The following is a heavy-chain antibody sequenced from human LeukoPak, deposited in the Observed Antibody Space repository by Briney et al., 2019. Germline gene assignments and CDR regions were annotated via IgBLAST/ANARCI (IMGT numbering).Heavy chain of an antibody. V-gene: IGHV3-21*01. J-gene: IGHJ6*02. CDR2: ISSSSSYI. CDR3: ARRPTGLGGYYYGMDV. Sequence: PGGSLRLSCAASGFTFSSYSMNWVRQAPGKGLEWVSSISSSSSYIYYADSVKGRFTISRDNAKNSLYLQMNSLRAEDTAVNYCARRPTGLGGYYYGMDVWGQGTTVTVSS. CDR1: GFTFSSYS. D-gene: IGHD1-1*01.